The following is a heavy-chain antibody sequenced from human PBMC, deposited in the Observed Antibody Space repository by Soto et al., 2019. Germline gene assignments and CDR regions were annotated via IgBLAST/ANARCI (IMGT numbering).Heavy chain of an antibody. D-gene: IGHD3-10*01. CDR1: GYTFTSYG. CDR3: ARDYLGPPEYYYGSGSYQPVDY. V-gene: IGHV1-18*01. Sequence: ASVKVSCKASGYTFTSYGISWVRQAPGQGLEWMGWISAYNGNTNYAQKLQGRVTMTTDTSTSTAYMELRSLRSDDTAVYYCARDYLGPPEYYYGSGSYQPVDYWGQGTLVTVSS. J-gene: IGHJ4*02. CDR2: ISAYNGNT.